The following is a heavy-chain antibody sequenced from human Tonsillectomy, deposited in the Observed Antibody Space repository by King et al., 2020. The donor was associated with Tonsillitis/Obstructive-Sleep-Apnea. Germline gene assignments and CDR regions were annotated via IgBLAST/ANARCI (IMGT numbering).Heavy chain of an antibody. D-gene: IGHD3-3*01. CDR2: IRSKTNNYAT. CDR1: GFSFSGSA. J-gene: IGHJ5*02. Sequence: VQLVESGGGLVQPGGSLKLSCAASGFSFSGSAMHWVRQASGKGLEWVGRIRSKTNNYATAYAASVKGRFTISRDDSKNTAYLQMNSLKTEDTAVYYCTRLLDDFWSGSPTDYNWFDPWGQGTLVTVSS. V-gene: IGHV3-73*01. CDR3: TRLLDDFWSGSPTDYNWFDP.